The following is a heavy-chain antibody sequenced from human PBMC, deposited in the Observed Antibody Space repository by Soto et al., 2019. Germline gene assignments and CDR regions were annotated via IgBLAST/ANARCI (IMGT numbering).Heavy chain of an antibody. CDR3: ARADPDASVGF. D-gene: IGHD3-16*01. V-gene: IGHV4-59*11. CDR2: ISYSGSS. J-gene: IGHJ4*02. Sequence: SETLSLTCTVSGGSMSSHYWTWLRQPPGKGLEWIGCISYSGSSYYNPSLKSRVTISADTSRNQSSLRLTSVIAADTAVYFCARADPDASVGFWGQGTLVTVSS. CDR1: GGSMSSHY.